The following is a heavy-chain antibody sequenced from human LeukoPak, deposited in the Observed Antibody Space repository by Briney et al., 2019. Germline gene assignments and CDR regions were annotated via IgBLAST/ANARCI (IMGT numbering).Heavy chain of an antibody. CDR3: ASPGVNDGRGYYYYY. J-gene: IGHJ4*02. D-gene: IGHD3-22*01. V-gene: IGHV4-4*02. CDR1: GGSISSNNW. Sequence: PSGILSLTCVVSGGSISSNNWWSWVRQPPGKGLEWIGEIYHTGSTSYNPSLKSRLTISVDKSNNQFSLTLTSVTAADTAVYYCASPGVNDGRGYYYYYWGQGTLVTVAS. CDR2: IYHTGST.